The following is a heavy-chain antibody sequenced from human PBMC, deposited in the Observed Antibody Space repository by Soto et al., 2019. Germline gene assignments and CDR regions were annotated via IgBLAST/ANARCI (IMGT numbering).Heavy chain of an antibody. D-gene: IGHD3-10*01. V-gene: IGHV4-30-2*01. Sequence: QLQLQESGSGLVRPSQTLSLTCTVSGASIGSGSYSWNWIRQPPGKGLEWIGYLHQSGDTYFNPSLRRRVSISVDRSNNQFSLKLISVTAADTAVYYCARFPLWFGELDYWGQGALVTVSS. CDR1: GASIGSGSYS. J-gene: IGHJ4*02. CDR3: ARFPLWFGELDY. CDR2: LHQSGDT.